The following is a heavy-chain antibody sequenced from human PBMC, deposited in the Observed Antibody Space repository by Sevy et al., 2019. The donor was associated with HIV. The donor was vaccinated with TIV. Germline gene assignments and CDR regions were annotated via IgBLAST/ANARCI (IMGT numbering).Heavy chain of an antibody. CDR3: ARGEMNYDSLIPIRTEGGYYYGMDV. V-gene: IGHV3-21*01. J-gene: IGHJ6*02. CDR1: GFTFSSYS. Sequence: GGSLRLSCAASGFTFSSYSMNWVRQAPGKGLEWVSSISSSSNYIYYADSVKGRFTISRDNAKNSLYLQMNSLRAEDTAVYYCARGEMNYDSLIPIRTEGGYYYGMDVWGQGTTVTVSS. D-gene: IGHD3-3*01. CDR2: ISSSSNYI.